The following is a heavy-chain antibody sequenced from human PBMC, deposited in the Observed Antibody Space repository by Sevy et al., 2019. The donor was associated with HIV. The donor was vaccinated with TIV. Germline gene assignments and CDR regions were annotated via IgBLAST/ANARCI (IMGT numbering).Heavy chain of an antibody. CDR3: AGTPYSRGPPYYGMDV. J-gene: IGHJ6*02. CDR2: IYYTGST. CDR1: GGSISSYY. Sequence: SETLSLTCTVSGGSISSYYWSWIRQPPGKGLEWMGNIYYTGSTNYNPSLKSRVTISVDTPKNQFSLKLSSVTAADTAVYSGAGTPYSRGPPYYGMDVWGQGTTVTVSS. D-gene: IGHD6-19*01. V-gene: IGHV4-59*01.